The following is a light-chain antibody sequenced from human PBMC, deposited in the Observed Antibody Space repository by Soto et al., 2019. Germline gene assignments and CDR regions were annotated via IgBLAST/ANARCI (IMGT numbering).Light chain of an antibody. CDR1: QSVRGQ. J-gene: IGKJ3*01. CDR2: DTS. V-gene: IGKV3-11*01. CDR3: QQRSDWPPFT. Sequence: EVVLTQSPATLSLSPGERATLSCRASQSVRGQLAWYQQKPGQAPRLLIYDTSNRAPGIPARFSGSGSGTDSTLTISSLEPEDFAVYYCQQRSDWPPFTFGPGTRLDIK.